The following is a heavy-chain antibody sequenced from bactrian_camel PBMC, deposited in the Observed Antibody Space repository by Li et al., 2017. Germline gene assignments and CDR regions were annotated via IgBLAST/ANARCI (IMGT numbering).Heavy chain of an antibody. Sequence: HVQLVESGGGSVQAGGSLRLSCEASKYTYETTCMGWFRQAPGKEREGVASIFTTGAGDSYYAEAVKGRFTISRDNTKNTLDLQMNNLKPEDTAIYFCAARLCGSQRDFLWGQGTQVTVS. V-gene: IGHV3S1*01. CDR3: AARLCGSQRDFL. J-gene: IGHJ4*01. D-gene: IGHD6*01. CDR2: IFTTGAGDS. CDR1: KYTYETTC.